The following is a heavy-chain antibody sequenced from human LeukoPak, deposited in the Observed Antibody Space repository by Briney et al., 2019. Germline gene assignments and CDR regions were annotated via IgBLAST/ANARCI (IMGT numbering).Heavy chain of an antibody. CDR1: GGSFSGYY. CDR2: INHSGST. Sequence: SETLSLTCAVYGGSFSGYYWSWIRQTPGKGLEWIGEINHSGSTNYNPSLKSRVTISVDTSKNQFSLKLSSVTAADTAVYYCARGVNDFWSGYPFDYWGQGTLVTVSS. D-gene: IGHD3-3*01. CDR3: ARGVNDFWSGYPFDY. J-gene: IGHJ4*02. V-gene: IGHV4-34*01.